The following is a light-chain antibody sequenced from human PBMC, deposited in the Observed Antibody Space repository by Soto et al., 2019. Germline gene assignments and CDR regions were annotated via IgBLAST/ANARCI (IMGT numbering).Light chain of an antibody. CDR3: LQATHSAYT. CDR2: EIA. V-gene: IGKV2-24*01. CDR1: QSLVHSNGNTY. J-gene: IGKJ2*01. Sequence: DVVMTQTPLSSPVTLGQPASISCRSSQSLVHSNGNTYLSWLQQRPGEPARLLISEIAKRFSGDPDGCSGSGAGTEFALKISRVEAEDVGDYYCLQATHSAYTFGQGDKLEIK.